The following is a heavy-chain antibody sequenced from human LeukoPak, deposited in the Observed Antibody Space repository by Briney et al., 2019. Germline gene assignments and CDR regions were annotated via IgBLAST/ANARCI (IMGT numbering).Heavy chain of an antibody. J-gene: IGHJ6*04. CDR2: ISSSGSTI. CDR3: AREYRQWLGRYYYGGYV. CDR1: GFTFRRYE. D-gene: IGHD6-19*01. V-gene: IGHV3-48*03. Sequence: PGGSLRLSCAVSGFTFRRYEMNWVRQAPGKGLEWVSYISSSGSTIYYADSVKGRFTISRDNAKNSLYLQMNSLRAEDTAVYHCAREYRQWLGRYYYGGYVWGKGTTVTVSS.